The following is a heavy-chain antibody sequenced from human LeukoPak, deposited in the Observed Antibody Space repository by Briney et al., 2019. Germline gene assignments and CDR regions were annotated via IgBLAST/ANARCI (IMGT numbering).Heavy chain of an antibody. CDR1: GGSISSSSYY. Sequence: SETLSLTCTVSGGSISSSSYYWGWIRQPPGKGLEWIGSIYYSGSTYYNPSLKSRVTISVDTSKNQFSLKLSSVTAADTAVYYCARGLQNRSSGRRFDVFHIWGQGTMVTVSS. V-gene: IGHV4-39*07. D-gene: IGHD6-6*01. CDR2: IYYSGST. CDR3: ARGLQNRSSGRRFDVFHI. J-gene: IGHJ3*02.